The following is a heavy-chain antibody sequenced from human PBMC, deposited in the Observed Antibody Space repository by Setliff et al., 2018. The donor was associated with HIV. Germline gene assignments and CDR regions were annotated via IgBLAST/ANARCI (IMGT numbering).Heavy chain of an antibody. D-gene: IGHD2-15*01. CDR2: ISSSSGAI. CDR3: ARNAARTSHPGAFDL. Sequence: GGSLRLSCAASGFTFSSYGMNWVRQAPGKGLEWFSYISSSSGAIYSADSVKGRFTISRDNAKNSLYLEMNSLRAEDTAVYYCARNAARTSHPGAFDLRGQGTMVTVSS. J-gene: IGHJ3*01. V-gene: IGHV3-48*01. CDR1: GFTFSSYG.